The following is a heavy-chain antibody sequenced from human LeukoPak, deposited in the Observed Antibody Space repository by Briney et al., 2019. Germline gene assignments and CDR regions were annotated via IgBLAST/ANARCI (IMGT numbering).Heavy chain of an antibody. CDR2: IRSSGSTI. D-gene: IGHD3-3*01. Sequence: PGGSLRLSCAASGFIFSDYYMSWIRQAPGKGLEWVSYIRSSGSTIYYADSVKGRFTISRDNAKNSLYLQMNSLTDGDTAVYYCAKDLGLITIFGVAHDYWGQGTLVTVSS. J-gene: IGHJ4*02. CDR1: GFIFSDYY. CDR3: AKDLGLITIFGVAHDY. V-gene: IGHV3-11*04.